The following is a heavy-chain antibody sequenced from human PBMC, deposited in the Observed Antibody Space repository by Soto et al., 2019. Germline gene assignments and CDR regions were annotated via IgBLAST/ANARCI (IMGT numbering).Heavy chain of an antibody. D-gene: IGHD3-3*01. CDR1: GFTFSSYG. V-gene: IGHV3-33*01. Sequence: QVQLVESGGGVVQPGRSLRLSCAASGFTFSSYGMHWVRQAPGKGLEWVAVIWYDGSNKYYADSVKGRFTISRDNSKNTLYLQMNSLRAEDTAVYYCARDPTDYDFWSGYYTGLEYYYYGMDVWGQGTTVTVSS. CDR2: IWYDGSNK. CDR3: ARDPTDYDFWSGYYTGLEYYYYGMDV. J-gene: IGHJ6*02.